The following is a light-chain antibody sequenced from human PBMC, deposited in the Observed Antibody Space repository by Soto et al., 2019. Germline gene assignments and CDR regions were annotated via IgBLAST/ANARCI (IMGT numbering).Light chain of an antibody. CDR3: SSYTTSTIVV. CDR1: SSDVGTYNY. Sequence: QSALTQSASVSGSPGQSIAISCTGTSSDVGTYNYVSWYQQRPGKAPKLMIYEVSNRPSGISNRFSGSKSGNMASLTISGLQAEDEAEYYCSSYTTSTIVVFGGGTKLTVL. CDR2: EVS. V-gene: IGLV2-14*01. J-gene: IGLJ2*01.